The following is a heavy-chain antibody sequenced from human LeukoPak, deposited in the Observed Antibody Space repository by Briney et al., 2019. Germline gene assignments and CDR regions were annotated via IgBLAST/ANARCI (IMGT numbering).Heavy chain of an antibody. D-gene: IGHD3-22*01. J-gene: IGHJ6*02. CDR2: IYYSGST. CDR3: ARDYYDSSGHYWGMDV. V-gene: IGHV4-59*01. Sequence: PETLSLTCTVSGGSISSYSWSWIRQPPGKGLEWIGYIYYSGSTNYNPSLKSRVTISVDTSKNQFSLKLSSVTAADTAVYYCARDYYDSSGHYWGMDVWGQGTTVTVSS. CDR1: GGSISSYS.